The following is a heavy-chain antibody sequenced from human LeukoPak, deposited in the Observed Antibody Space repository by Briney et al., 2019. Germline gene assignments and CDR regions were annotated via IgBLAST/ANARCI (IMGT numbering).Heavy chain of an antibody. CDR3: AKEGRRYFDY. V-gene: IGHV3-11*04. CDR1: GFTFSDYY. CDR2: ISSSGSTI. J-gene: IGHJ4*02. Sequence: KTGGSLRLSCAASGFTFSDYYMSWIRQAPGEGLEWVSYISSSGSTIYYADSVRGRFTISRDNAKNSLYLQMNSLRGEDTAAYYCAKEGRRYFDYWGQGNLVTVST.